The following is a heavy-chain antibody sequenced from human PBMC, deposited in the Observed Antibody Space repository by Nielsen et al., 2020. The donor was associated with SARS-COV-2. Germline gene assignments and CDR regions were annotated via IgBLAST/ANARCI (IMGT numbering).Heavy chain of an antibody. CDR2: INPNSGGT. J-gene: IGHJ6*02. V-gene: IGHV1-2*02. Sequence: ASVKVSCKASGYTFTGYYMHWVRQAPGQGLEWMGWINPNSGGTNYAQKFQGRVTMTRDTSISTAYMELSRLRSDDTAVYYCARDRIVVVPAAIWGMDVWGQGTTVTVSS. CDR1: GYTFTGYY. D-gene: IGHD2-2*02. CDR3: ARDRIVVVPAAIWGMDV.